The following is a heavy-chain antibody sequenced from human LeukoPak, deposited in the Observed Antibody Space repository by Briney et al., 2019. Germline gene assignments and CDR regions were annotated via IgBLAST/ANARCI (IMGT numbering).Heavy chain of an antibody. J-gene: IGHJ3*02. Sequence: GGSLRLSCAASGFTVGSNYMSWVRQAPGKGLEWVSVIYSGGSTYYADSVKGRFTISRDNSKNTLYLQMNSLRAEDTAVYYCARLYSEDAFDIWGQGTMVTVSS. D-gene: IGHD1-26*01. CDR3: ARLYSEDAFDI. V-gene: IGHV3-66*04. CDR1: GFTVGSNY. CDR2: IYSGGST.